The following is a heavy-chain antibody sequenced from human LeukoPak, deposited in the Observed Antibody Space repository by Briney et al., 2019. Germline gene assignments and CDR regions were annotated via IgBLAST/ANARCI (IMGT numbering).Heavy chain of an antibody. D-gene: IGHD1-26*01. CDR1: GYTFTSYD. V-gene: IGHV1-8*01. CDR2: MNLNSGAT. Sequence: ASVKVSCKASGYTFTSYDFNWLRQATGQGPEWMGWMNLNSGATGYAQKFQGRVTMTRSASINTAYMELSNLRSEDTAVYYCARDKSGSYRYWYFDLWGRGTLVTVSS. CDR3: ARDKSGSYRYWYFDL. J-gene: IGHJ2*01.